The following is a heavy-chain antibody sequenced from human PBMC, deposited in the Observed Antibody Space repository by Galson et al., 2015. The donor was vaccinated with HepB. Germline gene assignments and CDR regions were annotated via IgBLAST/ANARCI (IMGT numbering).Heavy chain of an antibody. CDR2: IIPIFGTA. J-gene: IGHJ2*01. D-gene: IGHD2-15*01. CDR1: GGTFSSYA. Sequence: SVKVSCKASGGTFSSYAISWVRQAPGQGLEWMGGIIPIFGTANYAQKFQGRVTITADESTSTAYMELSSLRSEDTAVYYCARDRPDIVVVVAATQGARWGWYFDLWGRGTLVTVSS. CDR3: ARDRPDIVVVVAATQGARWGWYFDL. V-gene: IGHV1-69*13.